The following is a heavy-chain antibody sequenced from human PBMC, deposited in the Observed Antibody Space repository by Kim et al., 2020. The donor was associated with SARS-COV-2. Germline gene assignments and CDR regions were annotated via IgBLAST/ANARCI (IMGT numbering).Heavy chain of an antibody. V-gene: IGHV3-23*01. D-gene: IGHD3-22*01. CDR2: ISASGRTT. CDR1: GFTFSDYA. Sequence: GGSLRLSCAASGFTFSDYALSWVRQAPGKGLEWVSSISASGRTTYPAESVKGRFAMPRNDSKNRVYLEMDSLRAEDTAMYYRARFDVSNGYYQYYFDYWGQGTLVAGSA. CDR3: ARFDVSNGYYQYYFDY. J-gene: IGHJ4*02.